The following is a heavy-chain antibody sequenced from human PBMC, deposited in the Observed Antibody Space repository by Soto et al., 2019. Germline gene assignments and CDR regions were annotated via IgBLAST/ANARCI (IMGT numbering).Heavy chain of an antibody. CDR1: AFAFNNYA. CDR3: AKSRYSDSSGDFYDY. CDR2: IGVSGRTT. J-gene: IGHJ4*02. V-gene: IGHV3-23*01. Sequence: HPGGSLRLSCAASAFAFNNYAMSLVRQAPGKGLEWVSGIGVSGRTTYYADSVKGRFTISRDNSNNTLFLQMNRLRAEDTAVYYCAKSRYSDSSGDFYDYWGQGTLVPVSS. D-gene: IGHD3-22*01.